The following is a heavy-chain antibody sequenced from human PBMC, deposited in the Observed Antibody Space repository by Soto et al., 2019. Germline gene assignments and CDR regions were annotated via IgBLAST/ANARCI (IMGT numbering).Heavy chain of an antibody. Sequence: ASVKVSCKASGYTFTSYGISWVRQAPGQGLEWMGWISAYNGNTNYAQKLQGRVTMTTDTSTSTAYMELRSLRSDDTAVYYCARGLAAAGSYYYYYYGMDVWGQGTTVTV. V-gene: IGHV1-18*01. CDR3: ARGLAAAGSYYYYYYGMDV. J-gene: IGHJ6*02. CDR2: ISAYNGNT. CDR1: GYTFTSYG. D-gene: IGHD6-13*01.